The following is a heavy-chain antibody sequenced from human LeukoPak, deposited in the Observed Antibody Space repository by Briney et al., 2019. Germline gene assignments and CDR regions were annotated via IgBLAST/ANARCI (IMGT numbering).Heavy chain of an antibody. CDR1: GFTFDNYW. CDR3: ARGSPDANIHLWLNY. Sequence: GGSLRLSCAASGFTFDNYWMSWVRQAPGKGLEWVANINQDGSEKYYVDAVKGRFTISRDIAKNSLYLQMNSLRAEDTAMYFCARGSPDANIHLWLNYWGQGTLVTVSS. V-gene: IGHV3-7*04. D-gene: IGHD5-18*01. J-gene: IGHJ4*02. CDR2: INQDGSEK.